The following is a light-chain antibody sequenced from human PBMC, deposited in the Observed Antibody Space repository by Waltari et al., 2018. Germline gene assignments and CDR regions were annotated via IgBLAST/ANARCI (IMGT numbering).Light chain of an antibody. J-gene: IGKJ1*01. CDR3: QQYDKWPLT. CDR1: QSVSSN. Sequence: EIVMTQSPATLSLSPGDRATLSCRARQSVSSNLAWYQQKPVQAPRLLIDGASTRATGIPARFSGIGAGTEFTLTISSLQSEDSAVYYCQQYDKWPLTFGQGTKVEI. CDR2: GAS. V-gene: IGKV3-15*01.